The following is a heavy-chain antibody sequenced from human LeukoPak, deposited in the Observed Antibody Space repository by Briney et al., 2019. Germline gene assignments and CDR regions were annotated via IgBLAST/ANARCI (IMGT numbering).Heavy chain of an antibody. Sequence: GGSLRLSCAASGFTFSGYWMFWVRQVPGKGLMWVSRINGVGSETTYADSVKGRFTISRDNAKNTLYLQMNGLRAEDTAVYYCSRSAYYDGSGNYYDYWGQGTLVTVSS. V-gene: IGHV3-74*01. CDR1: GFTFSGYW. J-gene: IGHJ4*02. CDR3: SRSAYYDGSGNYYDY. D-gene: IGHD3-22*01. CDR2: INGVGSET.